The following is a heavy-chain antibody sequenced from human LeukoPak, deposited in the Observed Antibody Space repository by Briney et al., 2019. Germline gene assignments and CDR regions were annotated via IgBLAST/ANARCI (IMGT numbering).Heavy chain of an antibody. CDR3: ARGLYYYDSSGYLYF. J-gene: IGHJ4*02. CDR1: GFTVSSNY. V-gene: IGHV3-53*01. CDR2: IYSDGST. Sequence: GGSLRLSCAASGFTVSSNYMSWVRQAPGTGLEWVSIIYSDGSTYYADSVKGRFTISRDNSKNTLYLQMNSLRAEDTAVYYCARGLYYYDSSGYLYFWGQGTLVTVSS. D-gene: IGHD3-22*01.